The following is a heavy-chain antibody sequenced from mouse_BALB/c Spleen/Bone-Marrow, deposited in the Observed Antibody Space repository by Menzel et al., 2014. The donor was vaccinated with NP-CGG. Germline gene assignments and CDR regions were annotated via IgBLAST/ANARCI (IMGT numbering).Heavy chain of an antibody. V-gene: IGHV2-9-2*01. CDR2: IWTGGGT. J-gene: IGHJ3*01. Sequence: VKLVESGPGLVAPSQSLSITCTVSGSSLXTYDINWIRQPPGKGLEWLGVIWTGGGTNYNSAFMSRLNITKDNSKSQVFLKMNSLQTDDTAIYYCVREYGNFAWFAYWGQGTLVTVVA. CDR1: GSSLXTYD. D-gene: IGHD2-10*02. CDR3: VREYGNFAWFAY.